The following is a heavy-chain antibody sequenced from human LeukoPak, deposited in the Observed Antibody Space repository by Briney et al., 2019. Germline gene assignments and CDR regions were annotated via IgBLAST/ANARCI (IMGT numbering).Heavy chain of an antibody. Sequence: GGSLRLSCAASGFTFDDYAMHWARQAPGKGLEWVSGISWNSNSLGYADSVKGRFTIPRDNAKNSLYLQMNSLRAEDTAVYYCAGDGPYYYDSSGYSPYWGQGTLVTVSS. CDR2: ISWNSNSL. J-gene: IGHJ4*02. D-gene: IGHD3-22*01. V-gene: IGHV3-9*01. CDR3: AGDGPYYYDSSGYSPY. CDR1: GFTFDDYA.